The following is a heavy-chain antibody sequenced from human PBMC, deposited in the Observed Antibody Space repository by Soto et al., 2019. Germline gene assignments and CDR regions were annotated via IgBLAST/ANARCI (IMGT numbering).Heavy chain of an antibody. CDR2: VYWDDDK. Sequence: SGPTLVNPTQTLTLTCSFSGFSLNTRGVGVGWIRQPPGKALEWLTVVYWDDDKRFSPSLKSRLTITKDAPKNQVVLTMTNVDPVDTATYYCARLSCYDTGSQTYAYWGQGTLVPVSS. CDR3: ARLSCYDTGSQTYAY. D-gene: IGHD3-22*01. CDR1: GFSLNTRGVG. V-gene: IGHV2-5*02. J-gene: IGHJ1*01.